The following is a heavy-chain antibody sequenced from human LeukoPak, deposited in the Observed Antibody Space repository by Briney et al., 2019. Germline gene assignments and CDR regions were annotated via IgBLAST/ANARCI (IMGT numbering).Heavy chain of an antibody. CDR2: IYSGGST. D-gene: IGHD6-19*01. V-gene: IGHV3-53*01. CDR3: ARVQSSGWLLDY. J-gene: IGHJ4*02. Sequence: GGSLRLSCAASGFTVSSNYMTWVRQAPGKGLEWVSVIYSGGSTYYADSVKGRFTISRDNSKSTLYLQMNSLRAEDTAVYYCARVQSSGWLLDYWGQGTLVTVSS. CDR1: GFTVSSNY.